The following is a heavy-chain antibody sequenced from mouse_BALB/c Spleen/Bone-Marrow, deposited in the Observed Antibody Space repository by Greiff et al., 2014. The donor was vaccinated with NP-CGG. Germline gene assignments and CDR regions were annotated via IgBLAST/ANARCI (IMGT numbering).Heavy chain of an antibody. J-gene: IGHJ2*01. CDR2: IDPYYGGT. V-gene: IGHV1-39*01. CDR3: AKKDYGSSSFDY. D-gene: IGHD1-1*01. Sequence: VQLQQSGPELEKPGASVMISCKASGYSFTDSNMNWVKQSNGKNLEWTGNIDPYYGGTSYSQKFKGKATLTVDKSSSTAYMQLRSLTSEDSAVYYCAKKDYGSSSFDYWGQGTTLTVSS. CDR1: GYSFTDSN.